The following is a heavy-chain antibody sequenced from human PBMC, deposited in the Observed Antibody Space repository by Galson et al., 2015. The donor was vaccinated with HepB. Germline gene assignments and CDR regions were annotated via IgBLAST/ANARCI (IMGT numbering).Heavy chain of an antibody. CDR1: GFTFSSYW. D-gene: IGHD3-22*01. J-gene: IGHJ4*02. Sequence: LRLSCAASGFTFSSYWMSWVRQAPGKGLEWVANIKQDGSEKYYVDSVKGRFTISRDNAKNSLYLQMNSLRAEDTAVYYCAREEGGYYDSSDYWGQGTLVTVSS. CDR2: IKQDGSEK. CDR3: AREEGGYYDSSDY. V-gene: IGHV3-7*01.